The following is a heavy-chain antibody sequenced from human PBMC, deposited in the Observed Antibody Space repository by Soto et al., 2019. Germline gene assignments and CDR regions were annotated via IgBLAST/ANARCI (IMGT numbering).Heavy chain of an antibody. CDR2: NSAYNGNT. CDR1: GYTFTSYG. CDR3: ARGPFYSGRYPTQGDY. J-gene: IGHJ4*02. D-gene: IGHD1-26*01. V-gene: IGHV1-18*01. Sequence: QVQLVQSGAEVKKPGASVKVSCKASGYTFTSYGISWVRQAPGQGLEWMGWNSAYNGNTNYAQKLQGRVTMTTDTPTSTDYMELRRLRSADTAVYYCARGPFYSGRYPTQGDYWGQGTLVTVSS.